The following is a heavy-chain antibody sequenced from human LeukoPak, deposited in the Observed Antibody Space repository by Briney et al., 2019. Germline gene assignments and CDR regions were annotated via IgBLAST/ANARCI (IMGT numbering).Heavy chain of an antibody. J-gene: IGHJ4*02. CDR1: GGTFSSYA. D-gene: IGHD3-22*01. V-gene: IGHV1-69*05. Sequence: ASVKVSCKASGGTFSSYAISWVRQAPGQGLEWMGRIIPIFGTANYAQKFQGRVTITTDESTSTAYMELSSLRSDDTAVYYCAGDSSRYYYDSSGYYDYWGQGTLITVSS. CDR3: AGDSSRYYYDSSGYYDY. CDR2: IIPIFGTA.